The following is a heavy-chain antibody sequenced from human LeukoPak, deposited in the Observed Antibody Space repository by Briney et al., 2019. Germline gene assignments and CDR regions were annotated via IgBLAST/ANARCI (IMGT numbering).Heavy chain of an antibody. CDR3: ARENGDSEDY. Sequence: ASVKVSCKASGYTFTGYYMHWVRQAPGQGLEWMGWINPNSGGTSYAEKFQGRVTMTRDTSITTAYMELSRLRSDDTAVYYCARENGDSEDYWGQGTLVTVSS. J-gene: IGHJ4*02. D-gene: IGHD4-17*01. CDR1: GYTFTGYY. V-gene: IGHV1-2*02. CDR2: INPNSGGT.